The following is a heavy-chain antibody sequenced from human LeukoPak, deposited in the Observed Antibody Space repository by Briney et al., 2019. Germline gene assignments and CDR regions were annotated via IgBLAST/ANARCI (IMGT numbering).Heavy chain of an antibody. D-gene: IGHD4-17*01. J-gene: IGHJ4*02. CDR2: INHSGST. CDR3: ASRGREHDYGDPSPPPVDY. CDR1: GGSSSGYY. V-gene: IGHV4-34*01. Sequence: SETLSLTCAVYGGSSSGYYWSWIRQPPGKGLEWIGEINHSGSTNYNPSLKSRVTISVDTSKNQFSLKLSSVTAADTAVYYCASRGREHDYGDPSPPPVDYWGQGTLVTVSS.